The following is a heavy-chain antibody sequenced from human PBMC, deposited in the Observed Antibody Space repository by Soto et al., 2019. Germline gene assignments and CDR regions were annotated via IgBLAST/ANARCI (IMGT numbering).Heavy chain of an antibody. D-gene: IGHD6-13*01. CDR2: IDPSDSYT. J-gene: IGHJ5*02. CDR1: GYSFTSYW. V-gene: IGHV5-10-1*01. CDR3: ARHGGGYSSSWRYWFDP. Sequence: GESLKISCKGSGYSFTSYWISWVRQMPGKGLEWMGRIDPSDSYTNYSPSFQGHVTISADKSISTAYLQWSSLKASDTAMYYCARHGGGYSSSWRYWFDPWGQGTLVTVSS.